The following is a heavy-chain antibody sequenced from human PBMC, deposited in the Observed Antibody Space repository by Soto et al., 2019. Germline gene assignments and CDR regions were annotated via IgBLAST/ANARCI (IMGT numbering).Heavy chain of an antibody. D-gene: IGHD3-10*01. CDR2: ISFDGNNE. CDR1: GFTFSTYG. J-gene: IGHJ2*01. Sequence: GGSLRLSCAASGFTFSTYGMHWVRQAPGKGLQWVAVISFDGNNEFDANSVRGRFTISKDDSKNTLYLQMNSLRVEDTALYYCAKDRQGSGPDFDLWGRGTLVTVSS. V-gene: IGHV3-30*12. CDR3: AKDRQGSGPDFDL.